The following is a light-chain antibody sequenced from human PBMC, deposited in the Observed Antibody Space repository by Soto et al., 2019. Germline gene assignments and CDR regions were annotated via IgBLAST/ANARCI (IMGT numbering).Light chain of an antibody. J-gene: IGKJ4*01. Sequence: DIVMTQSPDSLAVSLGERATINCKFSQSVFYNSNNKHYLAWYQHKPGQPPRLLIYWASTRESGVPDRFSGSGSGTDFTLTISNLQAEDVAVYYCQQYYTTPLTFGGGTKVEIK. CDR1: QSVFYNSNNKHY. V-gene: IGKV4-1*01. CDR3: QQYYTTPLT. CDR2: WAS.